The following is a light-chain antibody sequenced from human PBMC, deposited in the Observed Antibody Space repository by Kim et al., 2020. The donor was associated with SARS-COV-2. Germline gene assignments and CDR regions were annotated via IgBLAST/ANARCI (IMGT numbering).Light chain of an antibody. CDR2: RDN. CDR3: QVWVSTTNV. J-gene: IGLJ1*01. V-gene: IGLV3-9*01. Sequence: SGALGQTARMPCGGDSIGRKNVHWYQQKPGQAPVLVIYRDNNRPSGIPERFSGSNSGNTATLTISRAQAGDEADYYCQVWVSTTNVFGTGTKVTVL. CDR1: SIGRKN.